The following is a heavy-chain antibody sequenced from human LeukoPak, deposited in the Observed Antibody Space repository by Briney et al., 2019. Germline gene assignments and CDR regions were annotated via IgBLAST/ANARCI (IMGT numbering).Heavy chain of an antibody. V-gene: IGHV4-39*07. CDR3: ARAVGSGSFQTYYYYMDV. J-gene: IGHJ6*03. D-gene: IGHD3-10*01. Sequence: PSETLSLTCTVSGASITSSGYYWGWIRQPPGKGLEWIGTIFHSGSTYYNPSLKSRVTISLDTSKNQFSLRLSSVTAADTAVYYCARAVGSGSFQTYYYYMDVWGKGTTVTISS. CDR2: IFHSGST. CDR1: GASITSSGYY.